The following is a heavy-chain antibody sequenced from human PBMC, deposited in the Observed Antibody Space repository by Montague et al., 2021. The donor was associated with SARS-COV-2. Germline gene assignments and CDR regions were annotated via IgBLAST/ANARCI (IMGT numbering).Heavy chain of an antibody. Sequence: SLSLSCSASGFTFSSYSMNWVRQAPGKGLEWVSSISSSSSYIYYADSVKGRFTISRDNAKNSLYLQMNSLRAEDTAVYYCARDKITIFGVVIIDYWGQGTLVTVSS. CDR2: ISSSSSYI. J-gene: IGHJ4*02. CDR1: GFTFSSYS. CDR3: ARDKITIFGVVIIDY. D-gene: IGHD3-3*01. V-gene: IGHV3-21*01.